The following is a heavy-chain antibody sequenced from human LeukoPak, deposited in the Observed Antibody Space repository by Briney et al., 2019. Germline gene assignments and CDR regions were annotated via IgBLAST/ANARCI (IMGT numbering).Heavy chain of an antibody. CDR1: GFTFSSYA. V-gene: IGHV3-23*01. Sequence: PGGSLRLSCAASGFTFSSYAMSWVRQAPGKGLEWVSAISGSGGSTYYADSVKGRFTISRDNSKNTLYLQMNSLRAEDAAVYYCAKTGTPWYYFDYWGQGTLVTVSS. J-gene: IGHJ4*02. CDR2: ISGSGGST. D-gene: IGHD6-13*01. CDR3: AKTGTPWYYFDY.